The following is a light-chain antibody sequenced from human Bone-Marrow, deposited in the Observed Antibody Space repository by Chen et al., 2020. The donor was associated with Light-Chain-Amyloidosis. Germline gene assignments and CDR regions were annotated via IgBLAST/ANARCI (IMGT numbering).Light chain of an antibody. CDR3: QVWDRSSDRPV. Sequence: SYVLTQPSSVSVAPGQTATIACGGNNIGSTCVHWYQQTPGQAPLLVVYDDSVRPSGIPGRLSGSNSGNTATLTSSRVEAGDEADYYCQVWDRSSDRPVFGGWTKLTVL. J-gene: IGLJ3*02. CDR2: DDS. V-gene: IGLV3-21*02. CDR1: NIGSTC.